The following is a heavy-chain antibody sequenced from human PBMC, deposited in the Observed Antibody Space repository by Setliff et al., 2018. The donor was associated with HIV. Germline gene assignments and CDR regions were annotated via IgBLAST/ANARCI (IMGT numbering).Heavy chain of an antibody. Sequence: SETLSLTCTVSGAPLSSYYLNWIRQPPGKGLEWIGYIFYSGTTNYNPSLKSRVTMSVDASKNQFSLKLSSVTAADTAVYYCARKLLTRPNYYGMDVWGQGTTVTVSS. V-gene: IGHV4-59*12. D-gene: IGHD2-15*01. CDR1: GAPLSSYY. CDR2: IFYSGTT. CDR3: ARKLLTRPNYYGMDV. J-gene: IGHJ6*02.